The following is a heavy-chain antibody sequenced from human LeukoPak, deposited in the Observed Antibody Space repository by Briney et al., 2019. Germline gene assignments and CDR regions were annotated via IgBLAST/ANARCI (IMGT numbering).Heavy chain of an antibody. D-gene: IGHD6-19*01. CDR2: AYYRSKWYN. CDR1: GDSVSSNSVA. CDR3: ARTVAGRNDY. Sequence: SQTLSLTCAISGDSVSSNSVALTWIRQSPSRGLEWLGRAYYRSKWYNDYAVSVKSRITINPDASKNQFSLQLNSVTPDDTAVYYCARTVAGRNDYWGQGTLVTVSS. V-gene: IGHV6-1*01. J-gene: IGHJ4*02.